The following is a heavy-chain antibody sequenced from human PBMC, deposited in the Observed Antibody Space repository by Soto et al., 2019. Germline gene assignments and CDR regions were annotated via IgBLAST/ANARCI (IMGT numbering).Heavy chain of an antibody. V-gene: IGHV4-59*01. J-gene: IGHJ6*03. CDR1: GGSISSYY. D-gene: IGHD6-13*01. CDR3: ARTYSSWYHEPHYYMEV. CDR2: IYYSGST. Sequence: SETLSLTCTVSGGSISSYYWSWIRQPPGKGLEWIGYIYYSGSTNYNPSLKSRVTISVDTSKNQFSLKLSSVTAADTAVYYCARTYSSWYHEPHYYMEVWGKGTTVTVSS.